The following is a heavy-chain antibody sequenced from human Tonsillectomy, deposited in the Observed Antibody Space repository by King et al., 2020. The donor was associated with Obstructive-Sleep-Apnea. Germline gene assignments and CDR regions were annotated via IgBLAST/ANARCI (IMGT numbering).Heavy chain of an antibody. Sequence: VQLVESGGGLVQPGGSLRLSCAASGFTFSSYDMHWVRQATGKGLEWVSAIGTAGDTYYPGSVKGRFTISRENAKNSLYLQMNSLRAGDTAVYYCARGGYSGSYLEPLDAFDIWGQGTMVTVSS. J-gene: IGHJ3*02. CDR1: GFTFSSYD. D-gene: IGHD1-26*01. V-gene: IGHV3-13*04. CDR2: IGTAGDT. CDR3: ARGGYSGSYLEPLDAFDI.